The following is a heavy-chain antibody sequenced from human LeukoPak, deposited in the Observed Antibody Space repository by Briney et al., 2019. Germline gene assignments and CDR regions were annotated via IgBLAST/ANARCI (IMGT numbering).Heavy chain of an antibody. CDR1: GFTFSSYW. CDR3: ARGAWTAYYLDY. CDR2: IKGDGIST. J-gene: IGHJ4*02. Sequence: GGSLRLSCAASGFTFSSYWMHWVRQAPGKGLVWVSRIKGDGISTNYADSVKGRFTISRDNAKNTVYLQMNSLRAEDTAVYYCARGAWTAYYLDYWGQGTLVTVSS. D-gene: IGHD3/OR15-3a*01. V-gene: IGHV3-74*01.